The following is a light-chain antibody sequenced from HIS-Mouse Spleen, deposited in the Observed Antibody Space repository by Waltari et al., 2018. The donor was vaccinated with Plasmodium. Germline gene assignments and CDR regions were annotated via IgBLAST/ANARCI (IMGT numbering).Light chain of an antibody. Sequence: QSALTQPPSASGSPGQSVTISCTGTSSDVGGYNSVSLYQQHPGKAPTLMIYEVIKRPSGVPDRFSGSKSGNTASLTVSGLQAEDEADYYCSSYAGSNNLFGGGTKLTVL. J-gene: IGLJ2*01. CDR3: SSYAGSNNL. CDR2: EVI. CDR1: SSDVGGYNS. V-gene: IGLV2-8*01.